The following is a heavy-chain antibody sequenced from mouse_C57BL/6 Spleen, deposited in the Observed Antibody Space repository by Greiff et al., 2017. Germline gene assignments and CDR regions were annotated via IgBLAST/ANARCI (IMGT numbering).Heavy chain of an antibody. CDR1: GYTFTSYW. Sequence: VQLQQSGAELVRPGSSVKLSCKASGYTFTSYWMHWVKQRPIQGLEWIGNIDPSDSETHYNQKFKDKATLTVDKSSSTAYMQHSSLTSEYSAVYYCARGYGCIYYYAMDYWGQGTSVTVSS. CDR3: ARGYGCIYYYAMDY. J-gene: IGHJ4*01. CDR2: IDPSDSET. V-gene: IGHV1-52*01. D-gene: IGHD1-1*01.